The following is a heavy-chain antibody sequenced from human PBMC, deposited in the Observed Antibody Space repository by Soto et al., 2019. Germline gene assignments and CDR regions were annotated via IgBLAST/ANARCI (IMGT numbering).Heavy chain of an antibody. CDR3: AKDLGGSSWWSGYYYGMDV. CDR2: ISWDGGST. V-gene: IGHV3-43*01. J-gene: IGHJ6*02. D-gene: IGHD6-13*01. Sequence: EVQLVESGGVAVQPGGSLRLSCAASGFTFDDYTMHWVRQAPGKGLEWVSLISWDGGSTYYADSVKGRFTISRDNSKISLYLQMNSLTTEDTALYYCAKDLGGSSWWSGYYYGMDVWGQGTTVTVSS. CDR1: GFTFDDYT.